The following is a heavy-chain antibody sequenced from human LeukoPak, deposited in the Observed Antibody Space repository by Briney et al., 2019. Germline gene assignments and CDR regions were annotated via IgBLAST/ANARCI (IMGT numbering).Heavy chain of an antibody. CDR2: INAGNGNT. J-gene: IGHJ3*02. CDR1: GYTITSYA. D-gene: IGHD2-2*01. CDR3: ARVIGARYCSSTSCPDAFDI. V-gene: IGHV1-3*01. Sequence: ASVKVSCKASGYTITSYAMHWVRQAPGQRLEWMGWINAGNGNTKYSQKFQGRVTITRDTSASTAYMELSSLRSEDTAVYYCARVIGARYCSSTSCPDAFDIWGQGTMVTVSS.